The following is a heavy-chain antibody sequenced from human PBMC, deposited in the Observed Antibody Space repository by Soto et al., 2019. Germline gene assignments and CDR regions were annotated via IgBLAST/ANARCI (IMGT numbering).Heavy chain of an antibody. V-gene: IGHV1-69*01. D-gene: IGHD3-9*01. CDR1: GGTFSSYA. CDR2: IIPIFGTA. J-gene: IGHJ6*02. Sequence: QVQLVQSGAEVKKPGSSVKVSCKASGGTFSSYAISWVRQAPGQGLEWMGGIIPIFGTATYAQKFQGRVTITADESTSTAYMELSSLRSEDTAVYYCARGRDYDILTGYPYGMDVWGQGATVTVSS. CDR3: ARGRDYDILTGYPYGMDV.